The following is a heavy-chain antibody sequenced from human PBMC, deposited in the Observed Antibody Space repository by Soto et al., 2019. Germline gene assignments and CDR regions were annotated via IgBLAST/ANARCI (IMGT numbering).Heavy chain of an antibody. CDR1: GFTFSSYA. V-gene: IGHV3-30-3*01. CDR2: ISYDGSNK. D-gene: IGHD3-9*01. Sequence: ESGGGVVQPGRSLRLSCAASGFTFSSYAMHWVRQAPGKGLEWVAVISYDGSNKYYADSVKGRFTISRDNSKNTLYLQMNSLRAEDTAVYYCARSFYYDILTGRRSPTDYWGQGTLVTVSS. CDR3: ARSFYYDILTGRRSPTDY. J-gene: IGHJ4*02.